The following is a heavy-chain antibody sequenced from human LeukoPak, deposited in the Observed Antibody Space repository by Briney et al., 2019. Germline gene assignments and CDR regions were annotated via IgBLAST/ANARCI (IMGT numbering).Heavy chain of an antibody. CDR3: ARDRVVVATTTPPYWYFDL. V-gene: IGHV3-23*01. CDR1: GFTFSNFD. CDR2: MSGSGGST. Sequence: GGSLRLSCAASGFTFSNFDMSWVRQAPGKGLEWVSAMSGSGGSTYYADSVKGRFTISRDNSKNTLFLQMNRLRAEDTAVYYCARDRVVVATTTPPYWYFDLWGRGTLVTVSS. D-gene: IGHD2-15*01. J-gene: IGHJ2*01.